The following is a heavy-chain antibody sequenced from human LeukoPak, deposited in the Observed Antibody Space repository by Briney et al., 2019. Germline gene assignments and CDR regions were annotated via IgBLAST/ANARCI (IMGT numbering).Heavy chain of an antibody. V-gene: IGHV3-48*03. CDR3: ARIFVYGLHWFDP. J-gene: IGHJ5*02. D-gene: IGHD2-15*01. Sequence: PGGSLRLSCAASGFTFSSYEMNWVRQAPGKGLEWVSYISSSGSTIYYADSVKGRFTISRDNAKNSLYLQMNSLRAEDTAVYYCARIFVYGLHWFDPWGQGTLVTVSS. CDR1: GFTFSSYE. CDR2: ISSSGSTI.